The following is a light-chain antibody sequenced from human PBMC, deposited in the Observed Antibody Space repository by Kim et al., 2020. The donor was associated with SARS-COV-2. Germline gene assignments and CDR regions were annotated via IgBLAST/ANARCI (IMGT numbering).Light chain of an antibody. Sequence: DIQMTQSPSSLSASVGDRVTITCRASQSISSYLNWYQQKPGKAPKLLIYAASSLQSGVPSRFSGSGSGTDFTLTISSLQPEDFATYYCRQSYSTPPLTFGGGTKLEI. CDR3: RQSYSTPPLT. CDR1: QSISSY. V-gene: IGKV1-39*01. CDR2: AAS. J-gene: IGKJ4*01.